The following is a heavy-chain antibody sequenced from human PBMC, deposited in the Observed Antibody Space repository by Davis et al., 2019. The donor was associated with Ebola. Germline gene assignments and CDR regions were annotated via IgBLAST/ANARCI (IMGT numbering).Heavy chain of an antibody. CDR1: GFTFSNYW. CDR3: VRGGSATAY. Sequence: PGASLRLSCAASGFTFSNYWMSWAREAPGKGLEFVAHIKEDGSKEFYVDSVKGRFTISRDNAKSSLYLQMNSLRAEDTAVFYCVRGGSATAYWGQGTPVTVSS. D-gene: IGHD2-15*01. CDR2: IKEDGSKE. V-gene: IGHV3-7*03. J-gene: IGHJ1*01.